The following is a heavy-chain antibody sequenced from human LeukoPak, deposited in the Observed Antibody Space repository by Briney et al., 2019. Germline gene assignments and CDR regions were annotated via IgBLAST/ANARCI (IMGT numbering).Heavy chain of an antibody. CDR3: ARERDTAMAPRGWFDP. CDR2: FDPEDDET. Sequence: ASVKVSCKVSGYTLSEFSMHWVRQTPGKGLEWMGGFDPEDDETTYAQKFQGRVTMTRDMSTSTVYMELSSLRSEDTAVYYCARERDTAMAPRGWFDPWGQGTLVTVSS. V-gene: IGHV1-24*01. J-gene: IGHJ5*02. D-gene: IGHD5-18*01. CDR1: GYTLSEFS.